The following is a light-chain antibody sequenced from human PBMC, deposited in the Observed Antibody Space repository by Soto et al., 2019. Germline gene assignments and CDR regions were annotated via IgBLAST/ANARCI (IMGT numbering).Light chain of an antibody. Sequence: FMLTQPHSVSESPGKTVTISCTRSSGSIASNYVQWYQQRPGSSPTTVIYEDNQRPSGVPDRFSSSIDSSSNSASLTISGLKTEDEADYYCQSYDSSNQVFGGGTKVTVL. V-gene: IGLV6-57*01. CDR2: EDN. J-gene: IGLJ3*02. CDR3: QSYDSSNQV. CDR1: SGSIASNY.